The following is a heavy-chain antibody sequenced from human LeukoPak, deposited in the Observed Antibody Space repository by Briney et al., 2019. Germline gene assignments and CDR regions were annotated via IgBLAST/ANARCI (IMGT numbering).Heavy chain of an antibody. CDR2: INQDGSEQ. J-gene: IGHJ4*02. Sequence: GGSLRLSCAASGFTFSNYWMTWVRQAPGKGLEWVAHINQDGSEQHYMDSVKARFTISRDNAKNSLSLQMNSLRAEDTAVYYCVRDGGVSGYDLLDYWGQGTLVTVSS. CDR1: GFTFSNYW. D-gene: IGHD5-12*01. V-gene: IGHV3-7*01. CDR3: VRDGGVSGYDLLDY.